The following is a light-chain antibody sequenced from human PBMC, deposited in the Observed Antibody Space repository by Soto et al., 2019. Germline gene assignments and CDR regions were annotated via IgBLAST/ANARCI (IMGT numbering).Light chain of an antibody. CDR3: LQYGSSPYT. J-gene: IGKJ2*01. V-gene: IGKV3-20*01. CDR1: QSVSSSY. CDR2: GAS. Sequence: EIVLTQSPGTLSLSPGERATLSCRASQSVSSSYLAWYQQKPGQAPRPLIYGASSRATGIPDRFSGSGSGTDFTLTISRLEPVDFAVYYCLQYGSSPYTFGQGTELEIK.